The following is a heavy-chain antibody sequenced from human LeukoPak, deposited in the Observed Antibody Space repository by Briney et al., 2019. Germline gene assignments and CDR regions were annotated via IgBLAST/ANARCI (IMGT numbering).Heavy chain of an antibody. CDR3: ARALGGGDCYSY. J-gene: IGHJ4*02. D-gene: IGHD2-21*01. Sequence: ASVKVSCKASGGTFSSYAISWVRQAPGQGLEWMGGIIPIFGTANYAQKFQGGVTITADESTSTAYMELSSLRSEDTAVYYCARALGGGDCYSYWGQGTLVTVSS. CDR2: IIPIFGTA. V-gene: IGHV1-69*13. CDR1: GGTFSSYA.